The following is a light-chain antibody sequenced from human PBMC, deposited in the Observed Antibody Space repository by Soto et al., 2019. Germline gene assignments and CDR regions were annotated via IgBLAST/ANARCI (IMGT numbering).Light chain of an antibody. V-gene: IGKV3D-11*01. CDR3: QQRSNWPWT. J-gene: IGKJ1*01. CDR1: EGVASNY. Sequence: EIVLTQSPGTLSLSPGERATLSCRASEGVASNYLAWYQHKPGQAPRLLFFGASNRATGIPARFSGSGSGTDFTLTISSLEPEDFAVYYCQQRSNWPWTFGQGTKVDIK. CDR2: GAS.